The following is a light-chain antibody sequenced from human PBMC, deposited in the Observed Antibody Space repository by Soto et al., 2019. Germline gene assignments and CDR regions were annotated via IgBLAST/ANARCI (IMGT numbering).Light chain of an antibody. V-gene: IGKV1-5*01. J-gene: IGKJ1*01. CDR1: QSISGW. Sequence: DIQMTQSPSTLSASVGDRVKITCRASQSISGWLAWYQQKPGKAPKLLIYDASNLESGVPSRFSASGSGTDFTLTISSLQPDDFATFDCQQYSAYSLTFGQGTKVEIK. CDR3: QQYSAYSLT. CDR2: DAS.